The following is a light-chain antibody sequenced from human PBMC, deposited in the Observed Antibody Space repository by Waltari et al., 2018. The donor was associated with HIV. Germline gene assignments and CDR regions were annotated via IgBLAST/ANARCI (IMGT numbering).Light chain of an antibody. CDR3: QQSYTTPGSFT. CDR1: QSISTY. Sequence: DIQMTQSPSSLSASVGDRVTITCRASQSISTYLNWYQQIPGKAPKLLIYAASSLQSGVPSRFSGSGSGTDFTLTISSLQPEDFATYYCQQSYTTPGSFTFGPGTKVDIK. CDR2: AAS. V-gene: IGKV1-39*01. J-gene: IGKJ3*01.